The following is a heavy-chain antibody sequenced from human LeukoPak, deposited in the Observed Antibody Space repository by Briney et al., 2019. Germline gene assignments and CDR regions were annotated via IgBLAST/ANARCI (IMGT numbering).Heavy chain of an antibody. J-gene: IGHJ6*03. CDR1: GFTFRSYT. V-gene: IGHV3-21*01. CDR2: ISSSGDYI. D-gene: IGHD3-3*01. CDR3: AKDGLLYYASWSVYSPSYFYMDV. Sequence: PGGSLRLSCAASGFTFRSYTMNWVRQAPGKGLEWVSFISSSGDYIYYADSLKGRFTISRDNSKNTLYLQMNSLRVEDTAVYYWAKDGLLYYASWSVYSPSYFYMDVGGKGTTVTVSS.